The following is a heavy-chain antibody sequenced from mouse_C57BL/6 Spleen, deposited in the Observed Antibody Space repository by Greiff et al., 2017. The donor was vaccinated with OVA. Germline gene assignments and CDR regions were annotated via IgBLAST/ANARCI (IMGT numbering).Heavy chain of an antibody. CDR1: GYTFTSYW. J-gene: IGHJ2*01. Sequence: QVQLQQSGAELAKPGASVKLSCKASGYTFTSYWMHWVKQRPGQGLEWIGYINPSSGYTKYNQKFKAKATLTADKSSSTAYMQLSSLTYEDSAVYYCARGTTVVATGDYWGQGTTLTVSS. V-gene: IGHV1-7*01. CDR2: INPSSGYT. D-gene: IGHD1-1*01. CDR3: ARGTTVVATGDY.